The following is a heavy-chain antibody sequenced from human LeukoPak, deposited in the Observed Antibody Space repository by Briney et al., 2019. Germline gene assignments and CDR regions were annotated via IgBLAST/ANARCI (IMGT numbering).Heavy chain of an antibody. CDR1: ATTFTNSW. D-gene: IGHD2-15*01. CDR3: ARLGYCSGGTCSSGYFYGMDV. V-gene: IGHV5-51*01. J-gene: IGHJ6*02. Sequence: GASLQISCKASATTFTNSWIGGVRQLPGRGLEWGGIIFVGDADTTYSPSFQGQVTISADRSSSTTYLQWNSLKASDTAMYFCARLGYCSGGTCSSGYFYGMDVWGQGTTVTASS. CDR2: IFVGDADT.